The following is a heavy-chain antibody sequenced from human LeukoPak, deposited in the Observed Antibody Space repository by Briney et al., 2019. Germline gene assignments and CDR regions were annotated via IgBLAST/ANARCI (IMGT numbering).Heavy chain of an antibody. V-gene: IGHV1-69*04. CDR1: GGTFSRNA. Sequence: SVKVSCKASGGTFSRNAISWVRQAPGQGLEWMGRFIPMVGVETYAQSFQGRVTITADGSTSTAYMELSSLRSEDTAVYYCARVQAVGVPVAIDAYYSYGMDVWGQGTAVTVSS. CDR2: FIPMVGVE. CDR3: ARVQAVGVPVAIDAYYSYGMDV. J-gene: IGHJ6*02. D-gene: IGHD2-15*01.